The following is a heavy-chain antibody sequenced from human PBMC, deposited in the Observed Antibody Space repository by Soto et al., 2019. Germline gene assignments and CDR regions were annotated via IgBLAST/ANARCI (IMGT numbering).Heavy chain of an antibody. Sequence: ASVKVSCKASGGTFSSYAISWVRQAPGQGLEWMGGIIPIFGTANYAQKFQGRVTITADESTSTAYMELSSLRSEDTAVYYCARDFTIFGVVHFDYWGQGTLVTVSS. CDR1: GGTFSSYA. CDR2: IIPIFGTA. V-gene: IGHV1-69*13. D-gene: IGHD3-3*01. CDR3: ARDFTIFGVVHFDY. J-gene: IGHJ4*02.